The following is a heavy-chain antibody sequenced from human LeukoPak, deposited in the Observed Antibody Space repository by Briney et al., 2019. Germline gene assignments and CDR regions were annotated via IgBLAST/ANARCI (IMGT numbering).Heavy chain of an antibody. CDR1: GGSISSSNW. J-gene: IGHJ3*01. CDR3: ARWADKSSSSSRVAFDV. CDR2: IYHSGST. D-gene: IGHD6-6*01. V-gene: IGHV4-4*02. Sequence: KPSGTLSLTCAVSGGSISSSNWWSWVRQPPGKGLEWIGEIYHSGSTNYNPSLKSRVTISVDKSKNQFSLKLSSVTAADTAVYYCARWADKSSSSSRVAFDVWGQGTLVTVSS.